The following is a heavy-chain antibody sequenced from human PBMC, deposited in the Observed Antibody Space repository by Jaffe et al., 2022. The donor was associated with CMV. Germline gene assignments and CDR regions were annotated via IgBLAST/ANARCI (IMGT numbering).Heavy chain of an antibody. J-gene: IGHJ4*02. CDR3: ARILSTGRYFDWLPSWLDY. V-gene: IGHV3-7*01. CDR2: IKQDGSEK. CDR1: GFTFSSYW. D-gene: IGHD3-9*01. Sequence: EVQLVESGGGLVQPGGSLRLSCAASGFTFSSYWMSWVRQAPGKGLEWVANIKQDGSEKYYVDSVKGRFTISRDNAKNSLYLQMNSLRAEDTAVYYCARILSTGRYFDWLPSWLDYWGQGTLVTVSS.